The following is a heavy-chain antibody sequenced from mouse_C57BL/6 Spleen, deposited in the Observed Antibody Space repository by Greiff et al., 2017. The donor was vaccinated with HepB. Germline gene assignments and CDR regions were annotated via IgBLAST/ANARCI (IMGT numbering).Heavy chain of an antibody. D-gene: IGHD1-1*01. V-gene: IGHV10-3*01. CDR3: VRVGYYGSRNAMDY. Sequence: EVQVVESGGGLVQPKGSLKLSCAASGFTFNTYAMHWVRQAPGKGLEWVARIRSKSSNYATYYADSVKDRFTISRDDSQSMLYLQMNNLKTEDTAMYYCVRVGYYGSRNAMDYWGQGTSVTVSS. J-gene: IGHJ4*01. CDR2: IRSKSSNYAT. CDR1: GFTFNTYA.